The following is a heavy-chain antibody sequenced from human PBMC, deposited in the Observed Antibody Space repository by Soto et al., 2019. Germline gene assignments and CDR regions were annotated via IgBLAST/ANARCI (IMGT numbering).Heavy chain of an antibody. CDR3: ARPSGGRIRYLEPFDY. V-gene: IGHV1-69*01. CDR1: GDTFTKYA. J-gene: IGHJ4*02. CDR2: LIPVFGTT. D-gene: IGHD3-3*01. Sequence: QVQLVQSGAEVRKPGSSVKVSCKASGDTFTKYAISWVRQAPGQGLEWVGGLIPVFGTTNNAQKFRDRVTITADESTSTVYMELSSLRSEDTAGDYCARPSGGRIRYLEPFDYWGQGTQITVS.